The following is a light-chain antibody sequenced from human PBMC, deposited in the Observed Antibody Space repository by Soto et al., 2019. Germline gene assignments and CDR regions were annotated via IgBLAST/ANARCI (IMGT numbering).Light chain of an antibody. Sequence: EIVLTQSPGTLSLSPGERATLSCSASQSVSSSYLAWYQQKPGQAPRLLIYGASSRATGIPDRFSGSGSGTDFTLTISRLEPEDFAVYYCQQRGTFGQGTKVEIK. CDR1: QSVSSSY. CDR3: QQRGT. CDR2: GAS. J-gene: IGKJ1*01. V-gene: IGKV3-20*01.